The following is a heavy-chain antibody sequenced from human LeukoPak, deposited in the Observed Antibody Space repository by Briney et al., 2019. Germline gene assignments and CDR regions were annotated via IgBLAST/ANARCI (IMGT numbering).Heavy chain of an antibody. CDR2: NYYSGST. CDR1: GGSISSYY. V-gene: IGHV4-59*01. D-gene: IGHD3-9*01. J-gene: IGHJ5*02. Sequence: SETLSLTCTVSGGSISSYYWSWIRQPPGKGLEWIGYNYYSGSTNYNPSLKSRVTISVDTSKNQFSLKLSSVTAADTAVYYCARDGSYYDILTGYRRENWFDPWGQGTLVTVSS. CDR3: ARDGSYYDILTGYRRENWFDP.